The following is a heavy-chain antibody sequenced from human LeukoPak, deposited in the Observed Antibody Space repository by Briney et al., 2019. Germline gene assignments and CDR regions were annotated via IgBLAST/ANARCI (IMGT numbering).Heavy chain of an antibody. CDR1: GFTFSSYW. Sequence: PGGSLRLSCAASGFTFSSYWMGWVRQAPGKGLEWVANIKQDGSEKYYVDSVKGRFTISRDNAKNSLYLQMNSLRAEDTAVYYCARVSMITFGGVIASSVDYYYYYMDVWGKGTTVTVSS. CDR3: ARVSMITFGGVIASSVDYYYYYMDV. J-gene: IGHJ6*03. D-gene: IGHD3-16*02. CDR2: IKQDGSEK. V-gene: IGHV3-7*01.